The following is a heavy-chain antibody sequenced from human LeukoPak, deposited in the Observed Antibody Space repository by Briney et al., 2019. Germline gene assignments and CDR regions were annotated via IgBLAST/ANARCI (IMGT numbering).Heavy chain of an antibody. D-gene: IGHD6-13*01. Sequence: LGESPKISCQGSGYSFTSYWIGWVRQMPGKGLEGVGIIYPVDYDTSYSPSLQGQVTISADKSITTAYLQWSSLKASATAMYCCARQTRQQLAPFDYWGQGTLVTVSS. CDR2: IYPVDYDT. V-gene: IGHV5-51*01. CDR3: ARQTRQQLAPFDY. J-gene: IGHJ4*02. CDR1: GYSFTSYW.